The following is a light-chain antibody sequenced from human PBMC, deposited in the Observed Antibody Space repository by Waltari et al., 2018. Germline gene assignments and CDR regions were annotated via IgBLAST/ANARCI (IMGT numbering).Light chain of an antibody. Sequence: SYELTQPPSVSVSPGQTASITCSGDKLGDKSACWYPQKPGPSPVLVTYQDCKRPSGTPERFSGSNSGNTATLTISGTQAMDEADYYCQAWDSSTSFGGGTKLTVL. J-gene: IGLJ2*01. V-gene: IGLV3-1*01. CDR3: QAWDSSTS. CDR1: KLGDKS. CDR2: QDC.